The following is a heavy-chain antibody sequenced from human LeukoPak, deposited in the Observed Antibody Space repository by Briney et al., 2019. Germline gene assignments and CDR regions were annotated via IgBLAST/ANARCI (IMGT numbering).Heavy chain of an antibody. CDR2: ISSSSTTI. V-gene: IGHV3-48*04. J-gene: IGHJ6*03. CDR3: VRVPYCSTTSCYPMDV. CDR1: GFTFRSYS. Sequence: GGSLRLSCAASGFTFRSYSMNWVRQAPGKGLEWVSYISSSSTTISYADSARGRSTISRDNAKNSLYLQMNSLRAEDTAVYYCVRVPYCSTTSCYPMDVWGKGTTVTVSS. D-gene: IGHD2-2*01.